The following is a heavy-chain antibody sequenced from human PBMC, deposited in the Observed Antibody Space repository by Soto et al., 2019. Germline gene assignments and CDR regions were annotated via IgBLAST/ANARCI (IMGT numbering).Heavy chain of an antibody. CDR1: GFTVSSNN. CDR2: IYSGATT. J-gene: IGHJ4*02. CDR3: AREPRTPATGTVDY. V-gene: IGHV3-66*01. D-gene: IGHD6-13*01. Sequence: EVQLVESGGGLVQPGGSLRLSCAASGFTVSSNNMNWVRQAPGKGLEWVAIIYSGATTYYADSVKDRFTISRDNSKNTLYLQMNSLRAEDTAVDYCAREPRTPATGTVDYWGQGTLVTVSP.